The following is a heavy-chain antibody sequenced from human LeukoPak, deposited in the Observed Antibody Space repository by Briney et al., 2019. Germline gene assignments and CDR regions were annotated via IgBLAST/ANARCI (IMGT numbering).Heavy chain of an antibody. CDR3: ARDARGGYTYGGLDQ. CDR1: GFTLSSYS. D-gene: IGHD5-18*01. J-gene: IGHJ4*02. V-gene: IGHV3-21*01. CDR2: ISRSSAYI. Sequence: GGSLRLSCAASGFTLSSYSMNWVRQAPGKGLEWVSSISRSSAYIYYADSVKGRFTISRDNAKNSLYLQMNSLRAEDTAVYYCARDARGGYTYGGLDQWGQGTLVTVSS.